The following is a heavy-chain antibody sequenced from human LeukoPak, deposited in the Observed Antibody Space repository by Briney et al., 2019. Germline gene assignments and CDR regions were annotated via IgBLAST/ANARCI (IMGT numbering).Heavy chain of an antibody. J-gene: IGHJ4*02. V-gene: IGHV3-33*01. CDR3: ARTGDTERFDY. CDR1: GFTFSNYG. D-gene: IGHD5-18*01. CDR2: IRYDGSKK. Sequence: GGSLRLSCAASGFTFSNYGMHWVRQAPGKGLEWVALIRYDGSKKDYADSVKGRFTISRDNSRNTLHLQMNSLRAEDTAVYYCARTGDTERFDYWGQGTLVTVSS.